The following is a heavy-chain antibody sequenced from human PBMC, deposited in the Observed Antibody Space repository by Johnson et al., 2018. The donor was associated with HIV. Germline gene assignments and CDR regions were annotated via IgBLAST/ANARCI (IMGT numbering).Heavy chain of an antibody. CDR3: ARSQGGYDSRGSYSWAFDI. D-gene: IGHD3-22*01. V-gene: IGHV3-13*01. Sequence: VQLLESGGGLVQPGGSRRLSCVVSGFTFSSYDMHWVRQASRKGLEWVSAIGTAGDTYYPGSVKGRFTISRENAKNSLYLQINSLRAGDTAVYYCARSQGGYDSRGSYSWAFDIWGQGTMVTVSS. J-gene: IGHJ3*02. CDR1: GFTFSSYD. CDR2: IGTAGDT.